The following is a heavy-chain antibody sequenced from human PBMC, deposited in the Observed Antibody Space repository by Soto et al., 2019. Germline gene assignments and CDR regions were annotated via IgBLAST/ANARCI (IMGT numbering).Heavy chain of an antibody. Sequence: ASETLSLTCAVYGGSFSGYYWSWIRQPPGKGLEWIGEINHSGSTNYNPSLKSRVTISVDTSKNQFSLKLSSVTAADTAVYYCARGVRYYDSSGYYYDYWGQGTLVTV. CDR2: INHSGST. D-gene: IGHD3-22*01. V-gene: IGHV4-34*01. J-gene: IGHJ4*02. CDR1: GGSFSGYY. CDR3: ARGVRYYDSSGYYYDY.